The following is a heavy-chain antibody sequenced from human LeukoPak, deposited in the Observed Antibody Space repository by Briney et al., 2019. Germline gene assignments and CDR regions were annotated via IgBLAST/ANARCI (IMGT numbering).Heavy chain of an antibody. J-gene: IGHJ6*02. D-gene: IGHD3-10*01. V-gene: IGHV1-2*06. CDR2: INPNSGGT. CDR3: VRDRGEWIDQYYGMDV. CDR1: GYTFTGYY. Sequence: ASVKVSCKASGYTFTGYYMHWVRQAPGQGLEWMGRINPNSGGTNSAQKVQGRVTMTTDTSTSTAYMELRSLRSDDTAVYYCVRDRGEWIDQYYGMDVWGQGTTVTVSS.